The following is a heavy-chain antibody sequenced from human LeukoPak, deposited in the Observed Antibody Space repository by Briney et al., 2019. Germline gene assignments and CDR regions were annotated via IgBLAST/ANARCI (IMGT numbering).Heavy chain of an antibody. CDR3: ARAGGSGLIDY. CDR2: MYYSGST. V-gene: IGHV4-39*07. D-gene: IGHD6-19*01. Sequence: PSETLSLTCTVSGGSISSYYWGWIRQPPGKGLEWIGSMYYSGSTYYNPSLKSRVTISINTSKNQFSLKLTSVTAADTAVYYCARAGGSGLIDYWGQGTLVTVSS. CDR1: GGSISSYY. J-gene: IGHJ4*02.